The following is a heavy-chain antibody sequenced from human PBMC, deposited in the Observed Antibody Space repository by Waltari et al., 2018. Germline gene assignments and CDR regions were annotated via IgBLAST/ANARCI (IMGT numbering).Heavy chain of an antibody. V-gene: IGHV3-30*18. D-gene: IGHD4-4*01. CDR3: AKAHLTTYNWFDP. CDR1: GFTFSSYG. Sequence: QVQLVESGGGVVQPGRSLRLSCAASGFTFSSYGMHWVRQAPGKGLEWVAVISDDGSNKYYADAVKGRFTISRDNSKNTLYLQMNSLRAEDTAVYYCAKAHLTTYNWFDPWGQGTLVTVSS. CDR2: ISDDGSNK. J-gene: IGHJ5*02.